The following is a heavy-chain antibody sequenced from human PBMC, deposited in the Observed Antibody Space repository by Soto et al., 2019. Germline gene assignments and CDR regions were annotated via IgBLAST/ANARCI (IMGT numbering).Heavy chain of an antibody. D-gene: IGHD2-2*01. J-gene: IGHJ3*02. CDR2: INPSGGST. V-gene: IGHV1-46*03. CDR3: ARDLIVVVPAAPTIDAFDI. Sequence: WMGIINPSGGSTSYAQKFQGRVTMTRDTSTSTVYMELSSLRSEDTAVYYCARDLIVVVPAAPTIDAFDIWGQGTMVTVS.